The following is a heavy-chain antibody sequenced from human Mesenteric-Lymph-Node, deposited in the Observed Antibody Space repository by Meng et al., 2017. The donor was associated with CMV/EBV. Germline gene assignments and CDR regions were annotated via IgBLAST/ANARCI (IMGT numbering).Heavy chain of an antibody. J-gene: IGHJ4*02. D-gene: IGHD3-22*01. CDR1: GFTFSDYY. CDR2: ISSSGSTI. V-gene: IGHV3-11*04. CDR3: ASTPYYYDSTNFDY. Sequence: GGSLRLSCAASGFTFSDYYMSWIRQAPGKGLEWVSYISSSGSTIYYADSVKGRFTISRDNAKNSLYLQMNSLRAEDTAVYYCASTPYYYDSTNFDYWGQGTLVTVSS.